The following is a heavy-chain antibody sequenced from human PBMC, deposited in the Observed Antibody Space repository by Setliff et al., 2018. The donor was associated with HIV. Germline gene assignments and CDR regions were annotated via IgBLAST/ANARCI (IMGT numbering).Heavy chain of an antibody. CDR1: GGSFSDYY. Sequence: PSETLSLTCALYGGSFSDYYWSWIRQPPGMGLEWIGEVNRGRRTNYNSSLKSRVTISVDTSKNQFSLKLNSVTAADTAVYYCARPTRITTAGHWGQGTL. J-gene: IGHJ4*02. CDR3: ARPTRITTAGH. V-gene: IGHV4-34*01. CDR2: VNRGRRT. D-gene: IGHD6-13*01.